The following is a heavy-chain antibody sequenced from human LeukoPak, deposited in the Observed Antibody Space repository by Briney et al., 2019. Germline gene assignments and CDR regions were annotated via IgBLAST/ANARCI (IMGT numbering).Heavy chain of an antibody. CDR2: ISAYNGNT. CDR1: GYTFTSSG. J-gene: IGHJ5*02. CDR3: ARDDIAVAGNWFDP. D-gene: IGHD6-19*01. Sequence: ASVKVSCKASGYTFTSSGISWMRQAPGQGLEWMGWISAYNGNTNYAQKLQGRVTMTTDTSTGTAYMELRSLRSDDTAVYYCARDDIAVAGNWFDPWGQGTLVTVSS. V-gene: IGHV1-18*01.